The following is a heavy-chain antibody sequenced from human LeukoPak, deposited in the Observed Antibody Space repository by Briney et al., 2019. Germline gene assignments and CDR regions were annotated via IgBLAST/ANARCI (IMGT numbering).Heavy chain of an antibody. CDR2: ISAYNGNT. CDR1: GYTFTSYG. CDR3: AASIIGYCSSTSCYDGGPFDY. Sequence: ASVKVSCKASGYTFTSYGISWVRQAPGQGLEWMGWISAYNGNTNCAQKLQGRVTMTTDTSTSTAYMELSSLRSEDTAVYYCAASIIGYCSSTSCYDGGPFDYWGQGTLVTVSS. D-gene: IGHD2-2*01. J-gene: IGHJ4*02. V-gene: IGHV1-18*01.